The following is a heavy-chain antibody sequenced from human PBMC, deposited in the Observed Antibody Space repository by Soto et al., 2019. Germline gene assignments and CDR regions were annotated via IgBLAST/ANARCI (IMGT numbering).Heavy chain of an antibody. Sequence: SETLSLTCAVYGGSFSGYYWSWIRQPPGKGLEWIGEINHSGSTNYNPSLKSRVTISVDTSKNQFSLKLSSVTAADTAVYYCASSQLLPYYYYMDVWGKGTTVTVSS. D-gene: IGHD2-2*01. CDR2: INHSGST. V-gene: IGHV4-34*01. CDR1: GGSFSGYY. CDR3: ASSQLLPYYYYMDV. J-gene: IGHJ6*03.